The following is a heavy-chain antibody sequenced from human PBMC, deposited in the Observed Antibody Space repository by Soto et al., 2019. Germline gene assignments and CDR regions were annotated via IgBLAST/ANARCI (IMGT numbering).Heavy chain of an antibody. D-gene: IGHD3-10*01. CDR3: ARLQFGEGFDY. CDR2: ILHTGGT. Sequence: LTCAVSGGSISGGGFSWSWIRQPPGKGLGWIGYILHTGGTQYNPSLKSRVSMSVDKSKNQFSLHLTSVTAADTAVYYCARLQFGEGFDYWGQGALVTVSS. J-gene: IGHJ4*02. V-gene: IGHV4-30-2*01. CDR1: GGSISGGGFS.